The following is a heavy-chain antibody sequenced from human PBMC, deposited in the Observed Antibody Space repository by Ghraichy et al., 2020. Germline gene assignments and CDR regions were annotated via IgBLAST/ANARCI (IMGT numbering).Heavy chain of an antibody. J-gene: IGHJ4*02. V-gene: IGHV4-4*02. CDR3: AGRYVSGVQ. Sequence: SETLSLTCAVSGASISSHTWWSWVRQPPGKGLEWVGEIFHTGSTNYNSSLESRITISVDVAKNQFSLMLSSVTPADTAVYYCAGRYVSGVQWGQGRLVTVSA. D-gene: IGHD3-10*01. CDR1: GASISSHTW. CDR2: IFHTGST.